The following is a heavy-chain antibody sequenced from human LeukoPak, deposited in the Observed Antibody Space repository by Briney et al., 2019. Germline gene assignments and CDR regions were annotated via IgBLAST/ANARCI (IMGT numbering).Heavy chain of an antibody. J-gene: IGHJ4*02. V-gene: IGHV3-9*01. D-gene: IGHD4-17*01. CDR3: AKDRTSVTTPPV. Sequence: PGGSLRLSCAASGFTFYEYAMRWVRHAPGKGLEWVSGISWNSGSIAYADSVKGRFTISRDNAKNSLYLQMNSLSAEDTALYYCAKDRTSVTTPPVWGQGTLVTVSS. CDR1: GFTFYEYA. CDR2: ISWNSGSI.